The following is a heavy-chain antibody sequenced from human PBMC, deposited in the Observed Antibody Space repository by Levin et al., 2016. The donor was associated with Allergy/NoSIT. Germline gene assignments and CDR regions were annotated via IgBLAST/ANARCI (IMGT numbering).Heavy chain of an antibody. V-gene: IGHV1-18*01. CDR2: ISAYNGNT. Sequence: WVRQAPGQGLEWMGWISAYNGNTNYAQKLQGRVTMTTDTSTSTAYMELRSLRSDDTAVYYCARDLRVGLRGPPDYWGQGTLVTVSS. J-gene: IGHJ4*02. CDR3: ARDLRVGLRGPPDY. D-gene: IGHD5-12*01.